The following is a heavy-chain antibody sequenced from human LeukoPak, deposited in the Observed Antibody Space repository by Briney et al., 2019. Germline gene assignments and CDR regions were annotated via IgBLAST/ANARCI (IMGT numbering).Heavy chain of an antibody. CDR3: ARVEYSSSNYYYYMDV. J-gene: IGHJ6*03. V-gene: IGHV1-8*01. CDR1: GYTFTSYD. CDR2: MNPNSGNT. D-gene: IGHD6-6*01. Sequence: ASVKVSCKASGYTFTSYDINWVRQATGQGLEWMGWMNPNSGNTGYAQKFQGRVTMTRNTSISTAYMELSSLRSEDTAVYYCARVEYSSSNYYYYMDVWGKGTTVTVSS.